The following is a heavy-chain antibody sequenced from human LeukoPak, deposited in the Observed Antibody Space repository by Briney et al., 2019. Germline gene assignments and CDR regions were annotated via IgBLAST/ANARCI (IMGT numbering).Heavy chain of an antibody. J-gene: IGHJ5*02. Sequence: GGSLRLSCAASGFDLSTYEMNWVRQAPGKGLKWIADITISGHTKNYADSVKGRFTISRDNARTSLYLQMNSLRVEDTGVYYCARGDPHADLWGQGTLVTVSS. V-gene: IGHV3-48*03. CDR3: ARGDPHADL. CDR1: GFDLSTYE. CDR2: ITISGHTK.